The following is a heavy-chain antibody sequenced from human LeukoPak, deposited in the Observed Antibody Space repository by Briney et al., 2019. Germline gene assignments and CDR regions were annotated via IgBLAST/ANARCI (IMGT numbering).Heavy chain of an antibody. CDR3: AKDFYYYFDY. CDR2: ISYDGSNK. D-gene: IGHD2/OR15-2a*01. J-gene: IGHJ4*02. Sequence: PGGSLRLSCAASGFTFSSCGMHWVRQAPGKGLEWVAVISYDGSNKYYADSVKGRFTISRDNSKNTLYLQMNSLRAEDTAVYYCAKDFYYYFDYWGQGTLVTVSS. V-gene: IGHV3-30*18. CDR1: GFTFSSCG.